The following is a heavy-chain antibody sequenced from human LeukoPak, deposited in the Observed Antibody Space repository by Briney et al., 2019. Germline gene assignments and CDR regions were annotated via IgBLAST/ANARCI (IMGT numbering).Heavy chain of an antibody. CDR1: GGTFSSYA. Sequence: SVKVSCKASGGTFSSYAISWVRQAPGQGLEWMGGIIPIFGTANYAQKFQGRVTITADESTSTAYMELSSLRSEDTAVYYCARGCCSVSGLYFEFWGQGSLVTVSS. CDR3: ARGCCSVSGLYFEF. CDR2: IIPIFGTA. J-gene: IGHJ4*02. D-gene: IGHD3-9*01. V-gene: IGHV1-69*13.